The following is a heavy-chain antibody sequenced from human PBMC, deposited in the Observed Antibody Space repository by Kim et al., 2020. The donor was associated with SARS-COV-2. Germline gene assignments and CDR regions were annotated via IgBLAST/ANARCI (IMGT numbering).Heavy chain of an antibody. V-gene: IGHV3-48*04. D-gene: IGHD7-27*01. CDR2: TI. CDR3: AGGTWGAFDY. Sequence: TIYYADSVKGRFTISRDNAKNSLYLQMNSLRAEDTAVYYCAGGTWGAFDYWGQGTLVTVSS. J-gene: IGHJ4*02.